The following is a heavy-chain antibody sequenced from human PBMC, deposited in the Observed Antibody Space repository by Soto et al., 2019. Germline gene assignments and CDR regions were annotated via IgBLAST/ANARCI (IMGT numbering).Heavy chain of an antibody. V-gene: IGHV3-30*18. CDR2: ISYDGSNK. Sequence: PRLSCAASGFTFSSYGMHWVRQAPGKGLEWVAVISYDGSNKYYADSVKGRFTISRDNSKNTLYLQMNSLRAEDTAVYYCAKDSIAAVIYYYYGMDVWGQGTTVTVSS. CDR1: GFTFSSYG. CDR3: AKDSIAAVIYYYYGMDV. J-gene: IGHJ6*02. D-gene: IGHD6-13*01.